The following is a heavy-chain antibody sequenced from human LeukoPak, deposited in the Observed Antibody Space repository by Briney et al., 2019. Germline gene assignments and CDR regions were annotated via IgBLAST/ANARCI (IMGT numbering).Heavy chain of an antibody. Sequence: SEXXXLXCTVSGGSISSYYWSWIRQPPGKGLEXIGFIYYSGSSYYNPSLKSRVTMSVDTSKNQFSLKLSSVTAADTAVYYCARDLIVVVPAAFGAFDIWGQGTMVTVSS. J-gene: IGHJ3*02. D-gene: IGHD2-2*01. CDR2: IYYSGSS. V-gene: IGHV4-59*12. CDR3: ARDLIVVVPAAFGAFDI. CDR1: GGSISSYY.